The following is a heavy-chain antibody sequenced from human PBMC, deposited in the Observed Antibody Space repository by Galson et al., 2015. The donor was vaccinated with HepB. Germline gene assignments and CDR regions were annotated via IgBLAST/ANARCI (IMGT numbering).Heavy chain of an antibody. CDR2: IIPIFGTA. CDR3: ASNVAAADFDYYGSGSYVPYYYGMDV. V-gene: IGHV1-69*06. D-gene: IGHD3-10*01. CDR1: GGTFSSYA. J-gene: IGHJ6*02. Sequence: SVKVSCKASGGTFSSYAISWVRQAPGQGLEWMGGIIPIFGTANYAQKFQGRVTITADKSTSTAYMELSSLRSEDTAVYYCASNVAAADFDYYGSGSYVPYYYGMDVWGQGTTVTVSS.